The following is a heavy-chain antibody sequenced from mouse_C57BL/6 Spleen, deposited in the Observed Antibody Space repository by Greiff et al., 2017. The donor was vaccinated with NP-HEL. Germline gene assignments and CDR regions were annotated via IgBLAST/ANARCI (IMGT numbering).Heavy chain of an antibody. V-gene: IGHV1-53*01. D-gene: IGHD1-1*01. CDR3: ARGNYGSSYLWYFDV. CDR1: GYTFTSYW. J-gene: IGHJ1*03. Sequence: QVQLQQPGTELVKPGASVKLSCKASGYTFTSYWMHWVKQRPGQGLEWIGNINPSNGGTNYNEKFKSKATLTVDKSSSTAYMQLSSLTSEDSAVYYCARGNYGSSYLWYFDVWGTGTTVTVSS. CDR2: INPSNGGT.